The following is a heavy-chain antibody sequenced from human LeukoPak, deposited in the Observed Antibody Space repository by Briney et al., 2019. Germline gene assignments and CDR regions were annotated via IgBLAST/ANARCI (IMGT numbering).Heavy chain of an antibody. D-gene: IGHD3-10*01. CDR2: ISGSGDRT. J-gene: IGHJ6*02. CDR1: GFTFSSYA. Sequence: QTGGSLRLSCVASGFTFSSYAMSWVRQAPGKGLEWVSVISGSGDRTYYADSVKGRFTISRDNSKNTLYVQMNSLRPEDTAVYYCAKGGVIDTASSGMDVWGQGTTVIVSS. V-gene: IGHV3-23*01. CDR3: AKGGVIDTASSGMDV.